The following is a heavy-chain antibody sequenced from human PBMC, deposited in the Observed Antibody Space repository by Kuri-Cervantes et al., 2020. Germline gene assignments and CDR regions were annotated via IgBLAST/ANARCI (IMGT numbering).Heavy chain of an antibody. Sequence: SVKVSCKASGGTFSSYAISWVRQAPGQGLEWMGGIIPIFGTANYAQKFQGRVTITADESTGTVYMELSSLRSEDTAVYYCARERGQTSYFDYWGQGTLVTVSS. J-gene: IGHJ4*02. CDR3: ARERGQTSYFDY. V-gene: IGHV1-69*13. CDR1: GGTFSSYA. D-gene: IGHD3-16*01. CDR2: IIPIFGTA.